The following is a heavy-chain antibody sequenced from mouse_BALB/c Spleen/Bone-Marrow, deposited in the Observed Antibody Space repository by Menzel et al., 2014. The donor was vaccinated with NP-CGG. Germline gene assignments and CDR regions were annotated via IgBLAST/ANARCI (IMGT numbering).Heavy chain of an antibody. J-gene: IGHJ4*01. D-gene: IGHD2-1*01. V-gene: IGHV14-3*02. CDR2: IDPATGNT. Sequence: VQLKQSGADLVKPGASVKLSCTASGFSIKDTYMHWVKQRPEQGLEWIGRIDPATGNTKYDPKFQGKATITADTPSNTAYLQLSSLTSQDTAVYYCCHYGNNVKCAMEYWGQGTSVAVSS. CDR3: CHYGNNVKCAMEY. CDR1: GFSIKDTY.